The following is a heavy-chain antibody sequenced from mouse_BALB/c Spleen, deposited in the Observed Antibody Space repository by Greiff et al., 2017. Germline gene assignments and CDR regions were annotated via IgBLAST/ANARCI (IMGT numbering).Heavy chain of an antibody. CDR2: IYPGDGDT. CDR3: AREGGSYWYFDV. J-gene: IGHJ1*01. V-gene: IGHV1-87*01. Sequence: VQLQQSGAELARPGASVKLSCKASGYTFTSYWMQWVKQRPGQGLEWIGAIYPGDGDTRYTQKFKGKATLTADKSSSTAYMQLSSLASEDSAVYYCAREGGSYWYFDVWGAGTTVTVSS. CDR1: GYTFTSYW.